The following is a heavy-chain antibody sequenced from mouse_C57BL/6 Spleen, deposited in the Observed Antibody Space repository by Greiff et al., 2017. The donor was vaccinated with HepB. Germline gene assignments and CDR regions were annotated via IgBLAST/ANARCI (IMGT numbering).Heavy chain of an antibody. J-gene: IGHJ4*01. CDR1: GYSITSGYY. Sequence: VQLKQSGPGLVKPSQSLSLTCSVTGYSITSGYYWNWIRQFPGNKLEWMGYISYDGSNNYNPSLKNRISITRDTSKNQFFLKLNSVTTEDTATYYCAREDDDAAMDYWGQGTSVTVSS. D-gene: IGHD2-4*01. CDR3: AREDDDAAMDY. CDR2: ISYDGSN. V-gene: IGHV3-6*01.